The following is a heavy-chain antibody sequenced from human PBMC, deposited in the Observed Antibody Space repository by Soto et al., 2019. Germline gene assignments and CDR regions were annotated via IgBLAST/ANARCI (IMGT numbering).Heavy chain of an antibody. Sequence: QVQLQESGPGLLKPSETLSLTCTVSGGSISSYFYIWVRQPPGKGLEWIGSVYYTGTTDYNPSLKSRVPISVDTSKTQFSLNLRSVTAADTDVYYCARDLAAVPRAFDYWGRGTLVTVSS. D-gene: IGHD6-13*01. J-gene: IGHJ4*02. CDR2: VYYTGTT. CDR3: ARDLAAVPRAFDY. CDR1: GGSISSYF. V-gene: IGHV4-59*01.